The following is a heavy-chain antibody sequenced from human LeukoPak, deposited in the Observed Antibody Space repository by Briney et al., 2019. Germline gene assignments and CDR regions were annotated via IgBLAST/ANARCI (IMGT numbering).Heavy chain of an antibody. V-gene: IGHV3-21*01. D-gene: IGHD3-16*01. Sequence: GGSLRLSCAASGFTFSSYSMNWVRQAPGKGLEWVSSISSSSSYIYYADSVKGRFTISRDNAKNSLYLQLNSLRAEDTAVYYCARDMITFGGAQDYWGQGTLVTVSS. J-gene: IGHJ4*02. CDR2: ISSSSSYI. CDR1: GFTFSSYS. CDR3: ARDMITFGGAQDY.